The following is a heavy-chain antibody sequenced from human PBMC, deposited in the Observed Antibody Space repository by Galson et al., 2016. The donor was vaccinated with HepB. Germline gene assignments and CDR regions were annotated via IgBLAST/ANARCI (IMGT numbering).Heavy chain of an antibody. J-gene: IGHJ5*02. D-gene: IGHD6-19*01. Sequence: SETLSLTCTVSAGSISGYYWSWIRQPPGKGLEWVGYIYYSGSTYYNPSLKSRVTMSIHTSKNQFSLKLSSVTAADTAVYYCARGPYSSGWYPFDPWGQGTLVTVSS. CDR3: ARGPYSSGWYPFDP. CDR2: IYYSGST. CDR1: AGSISGYY. V-gene: IGHV4-59*01.